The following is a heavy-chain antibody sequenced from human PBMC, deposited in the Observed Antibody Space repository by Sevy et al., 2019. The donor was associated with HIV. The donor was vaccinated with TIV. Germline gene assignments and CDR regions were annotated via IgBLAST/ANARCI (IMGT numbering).Heavy chain of an antibody. CDR1: GDSVSRTDVA. V-gene: IGHV6-1*01. J-gene: IGHJ3*01. D-gene: IGHD6-19*01. CDR2: TWYASKWYN. Sequence: SQTLSLTCAISGDSVSRTDVAWNWIRQSPSRGLEWLGRTWYASKWYNDYAISVKSRLTINPDTTRNQVSLHLSSATPEDTAVYYCARQKNSGFDVWGQGTVVTVSS. CDR3: ARQKNSGFDV.